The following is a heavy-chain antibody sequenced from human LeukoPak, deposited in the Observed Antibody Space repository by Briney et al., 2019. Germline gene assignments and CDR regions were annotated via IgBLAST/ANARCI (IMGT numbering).Heavy chain of an antibody. V-gene: IGHV4-59*01. CDR1: GGSISGYY. CDR2: IYYSGST. D-gene: IGHD4-23*01. Sequence: SETLSLTCTVSGGSISGYYWSWIRQPPGKGLEWIGYIYYSGSTNYNPSLKSRVTISVDTSKNQFSLKLSSVTAADTAVYYCASGLRWFDYWGQGTLVTVSS. CDR3: ASGLRWFDY. J-gene: IGHJ4*02.